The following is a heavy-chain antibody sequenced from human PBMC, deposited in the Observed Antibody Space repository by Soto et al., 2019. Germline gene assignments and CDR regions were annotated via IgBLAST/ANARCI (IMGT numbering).Heavy chain of an antibody. CDR3: ARQQKEDAFDI. D-gene: IGHD6-13*01. CDR2: FDPEDGET. Sequence: ASVKVSCKVSGYTLTELSMHWVRQAPGKGLEWMGGFDPEDGETIYAQKFQGRVTMTADTSTNTAYMELRSLRSEDTAVYYCARQQKEDAFDIWGQGTMVTVSS. J-gene: IGHJ3*02. V-gene: IGHV1-24*01. CDR1: GYTLTELS.